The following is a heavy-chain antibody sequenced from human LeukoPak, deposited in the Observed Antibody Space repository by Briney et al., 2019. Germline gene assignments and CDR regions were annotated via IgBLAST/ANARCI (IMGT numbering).Heavy chain of an antibody. CDR1: GGTFSSYA. CDR2: IIPIFGTA. CDR3: ARGVVPALDYYYYGMDV. V-gene: IGHV1-69*13. Sequence: SVKVSCKASGGTFSSYAISWVRQAPGQGLEWMGGIIPIFGTANYAQKFQGRVTITADESTSTAYMELSSLRSEDTAVYYCARGVVPALDYYYYGMDVWGQGTTVTVSS. D-gene: IGHD2-2*01. J-gene: IGHJ6*02.